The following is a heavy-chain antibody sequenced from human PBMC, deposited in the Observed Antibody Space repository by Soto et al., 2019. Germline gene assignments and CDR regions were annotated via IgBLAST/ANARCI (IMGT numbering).Heavy chain of an antibody. J-gene: IGHJ6*03. Sequence: QVQLVQSGAEVKKPGSSVKVSCKASGGTFSSYTISWVRQAPGQGLEWMGRIIPILGIANYAQKFQGRVTITADKSTSTAYMELSSLRSEDTAVYYCRVVVAASKQEAYYYYYMDVWGKGTTVTVSS. CDR1: GGTFSSYT. D-gene: IGHD2-15*01. CDR3: RVVVAASKQEAYYYYYMDV. CDR2: IIPILGIA. V-gene: IGHV1-69*02.